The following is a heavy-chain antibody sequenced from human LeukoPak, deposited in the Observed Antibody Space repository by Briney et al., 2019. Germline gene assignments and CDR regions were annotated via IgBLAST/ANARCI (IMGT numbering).Heavy chain of an antibody. Sequence: SETLSLTCTVSGGSISSSSYYWGWIRQPPGKGLEWIGSIYYSGSTYYNPSLKSRVTISVDTSKSQFSLKLSSVTAADTAVYYCARRYDSSAFYPGDFDYWGQGTLVTVSS. D-gene: IGHD3-22*01. CDR3: ARRYDSSAFYPGDFDY. V-gene: IGHV4-39*01. J-gene: IGHJ4*02. CDR2: IYYSGST. CDR1: GGSISSSSYY.